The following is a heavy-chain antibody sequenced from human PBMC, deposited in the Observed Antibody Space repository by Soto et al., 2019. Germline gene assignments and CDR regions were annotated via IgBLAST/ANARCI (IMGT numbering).Heavy chain of an antibody. CDR2: ISAYNGNT. Sequence: ASVKVSCKASGYTFTSYGISWVRQAPGQGLEWMGWISAYNGNTNYAQKLQGRVTMTTDTSTSTAYMELRSLRSDDTAVYYCARAAATYFRLGPYGYFQHWGQGTLVTVSS. J-gene: IGHJ1*01. CDR3: ARAAATYFRLGPYGYFQH. CDR1: GYTFTSYG. D-gene: IGHD6-13*01. V-gene: IGHV1-18*01.